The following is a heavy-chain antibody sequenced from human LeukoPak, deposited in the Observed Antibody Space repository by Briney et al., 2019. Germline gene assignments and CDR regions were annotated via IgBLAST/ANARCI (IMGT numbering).Heavy chain of an antibody. CDR3: AKMMAGVAGIPNC. CDR2: ISESGTNT. J-gene: IGHJ4*02. CDR1: GFTFSSYA. D-gene: IGHD6-19*01. Sequence: TGGSLRLSCAASGFTFSSYAMSWVRRAPGKGLEWVSAISESGTNTYYTDSVRGRFTIPRDNSKSTLYLHMNSLRADDTAVYYCAKMMAGVAGIPNCWGQGTLVTVFS. V-gene: IGHV3-23*01.